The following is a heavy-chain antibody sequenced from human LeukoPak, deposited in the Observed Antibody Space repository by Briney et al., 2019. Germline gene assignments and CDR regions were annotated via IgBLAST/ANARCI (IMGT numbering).Heavy chain of an antibody. CDR2: ISAYNGNT. Sequence: GASVKVSCKASGYTFTGYYMHWVRQAPGQGLEWMGWISAYNGNTNYAQKLQGRVTMTTDTSTSTAYMELRSLRSDDTAVYYCARDVQDGDYSAFDIWGPRDNGHRLF. V-gene: IGHV1-18*04. J-gene: IGHJ3*02. CDR3: ARDVQDGDYSAFDI. CDR1: GYTFTGYY. D-gene: IGHD4-17*01.